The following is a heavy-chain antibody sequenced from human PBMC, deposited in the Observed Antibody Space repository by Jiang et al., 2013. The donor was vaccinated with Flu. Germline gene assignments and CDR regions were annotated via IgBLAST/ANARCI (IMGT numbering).Heavy chain of an antibody. CDR2: IIPIFGTA. J-gene: IGHJ6*02. CDR3: ARPIRGSGYDILLLDYYYGMDV. CDR1: GGTFSSYA. Sequence: SGGTFSSYAISWVRQAPGQGLEWMGGIIPIFGTANYAQKFQGRVTITADESTSTAYMELSSLRSEDTAVYYCARPIRGSGYDILLLDYYYGMDVWGQGTTVTVSS. D-gene: IGHD3-9*01. V-gene: IGHV1-69*01.